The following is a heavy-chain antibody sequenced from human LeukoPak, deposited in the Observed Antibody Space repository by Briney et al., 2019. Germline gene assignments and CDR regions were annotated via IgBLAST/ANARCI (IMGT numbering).Heavy chain of an antibody. Sequence: PGRSLRLSCAASGFTFSSYGMHWVRQAPGKGLEWVAVISYDGRNKYYADSVKGRFTISRDNSKNTLYLQMNSLRAEDTAVFYCAKDHSRYGDYSWYFDLWGRGTLVTVSS. D-gene: IGHD4-17*01. CDR2: ISYDGRNK. CDR1: GFTFSSYG. J-gene: IGHJ2*01. CDR3: AKDHSRYGDYSWYFDL. V-gene: IGHV3-30*18.